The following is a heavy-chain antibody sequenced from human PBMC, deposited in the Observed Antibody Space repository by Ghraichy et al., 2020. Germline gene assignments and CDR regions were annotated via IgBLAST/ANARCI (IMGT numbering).Heavy chain of an antibody. J-gene: IGHJ6*02. D-gene: IGHD2-2*02. CDR2: INHSGST. Sequence: SETLSLTCAVYGGSFSGYYWSWIRQPPGKGLEWIGEINHSGSTNYNPSLKSRVTISVDTSKNQFSLKLSSVTAADTAVYYCASLAVIVVVPAAIDSSSLPPYGMDVWGQGTTVTVSS. CDR3: ASLAVIVVVPAAIDSSSLPPYGMDV. CDR1: GGSFSGYY. V-gene: IGHV4-34*01.